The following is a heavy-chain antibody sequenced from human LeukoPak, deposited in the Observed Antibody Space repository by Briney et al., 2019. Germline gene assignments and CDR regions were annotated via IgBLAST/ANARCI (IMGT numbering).Heavy chain of an antibody. D-gene: IGHD2-8*01. J-gene: IGHJ4*02. CDR3: ARGLRSCNHGVCPRAYYFDL. CDR2: LYESGTT. CDR1: GGSISSYS. V-gene: IGHV4-59*08. Sequence: SDTLSLTCYVSGGSISSYSWSWIRQAPGKGLEWIGYLYESGTTNYKDSLKSRVTMSVDTSKNHFSLRLSSVTAADTAVFYCARGLRSCNHGVCPRAYYFDLWGPGTPVTVSS.